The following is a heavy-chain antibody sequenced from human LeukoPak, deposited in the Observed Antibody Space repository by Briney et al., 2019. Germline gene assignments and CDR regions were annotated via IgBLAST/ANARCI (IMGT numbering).Heavy chain of an antibody. CDR1: GFTFSSYA. CDR3: AKDLIQRNYYDTSGYLALDY. CDR2: IRAIVGST. D-gene: IGHD3-22*01. J-gene: IGHJ4*02. V-gene: IGHV3-23*01. Sequence: GGSLRLSCAASGFTFSSYAISWVRQAPGDGLGWVSAIRAIVGSTYYADSGKGRFTISRDNSKNTLYLQMNSLRAEDTAIYYCAKDLIQRNYYDTSGYLALDYWGQGTLVTASS.